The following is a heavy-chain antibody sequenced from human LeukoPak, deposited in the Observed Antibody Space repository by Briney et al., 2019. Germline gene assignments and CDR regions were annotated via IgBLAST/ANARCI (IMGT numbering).Heavy chain of an antibody. D-gene: IGHD2-15*01. V-gene: IGHV3-23*01. CDR1: GFTVSSNY. CDR2: ISGSGGST. J-gene: IGHJ6*02. Sequence: GGSLRLSCAASGFTVSSNYMSWVRQAPGKGLEWVSAISGSGGSTYYADSVKGRFTISRDNSKNTLYLQMNSLRAEDTAVYYCATQTTPSYCSGGSCYFLWDVWGQGTTVTVSS. CDR3: ATQTTPSYCSGGSCYFLWDV.